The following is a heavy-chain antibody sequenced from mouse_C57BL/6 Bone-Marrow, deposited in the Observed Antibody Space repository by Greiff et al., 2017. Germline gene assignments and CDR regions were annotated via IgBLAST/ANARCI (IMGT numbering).Heavy chain of an antibody. CDR1: GFTFSSYG. CDR3: AKLRGWFAY. CDR2: ISSGGSYT. Sequence: EVQLQQSGGDLVKPGGSLKLSCAASGFTFSSYGMSWVRQTPDKRLEWVATISSGGSYTYYPDSVKGRFTLSRDNAKNTLYLQVSSLKSEDTAMYYCAKLRGWFAYWGQGTLVTVSA. J-gene: IGHJ3*01. V-gene: IGHV5-6*01.